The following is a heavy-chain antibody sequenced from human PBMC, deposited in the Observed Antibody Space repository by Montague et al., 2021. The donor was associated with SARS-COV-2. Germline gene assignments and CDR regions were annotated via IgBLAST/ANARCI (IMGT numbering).Heavy chain of an antibody. D-gene: IGHD2-21*02. CDR1: GDSFTYFY. CDR3: ARQVAYCGADCYAISDY. J-gene: IGHJ4*02. V-gene: IGHV4-59*01. Sequence: SETLSLTCSVSGDSFTYFYWSWIRQSPGKGLEWIGYISSTGSTNYNPSLKSRVTISEDTSKNQFSLKLSSVTAADTAVYYCARQVAYCGADCYAISDYWGQGTLVTVSS. CDR2: ISSTGST.